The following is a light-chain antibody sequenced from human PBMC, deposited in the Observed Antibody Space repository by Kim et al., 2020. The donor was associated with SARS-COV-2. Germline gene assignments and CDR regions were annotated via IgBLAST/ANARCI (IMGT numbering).Light chain of an antibody. CDR1: QSVSSSY. V-gene: IGKV3-20*01. Sequence: WSPGERANLSCRASQSVSSSYLAWYQQKPGQAPRLLIYGASSRATGIPDRFSGSGSGTDFTLTISRLEPEDFAVYYCQQYGSSPQTFGQGTKLEIK. CDR2: GAS. J-gene: IGKJ2*01. CDR3: QQYGSSPQT.